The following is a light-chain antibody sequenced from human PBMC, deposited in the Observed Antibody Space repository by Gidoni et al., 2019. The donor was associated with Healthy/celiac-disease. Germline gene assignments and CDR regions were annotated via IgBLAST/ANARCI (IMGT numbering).Light chain of an antibody. V-gene: IGKV1-39*01. CDR3: QQRDGWT. CDR1: QSISSY. CDR2: AAS. Sequence: DIQMTQSPSSLSASVGDRVTITCRARQSISSYLNWYQQKPGKAPKLLIYAASSLQSGVPSRFSGSGSGTDFTLTISSLQPEDFATYYCQQRDGWTFGQGTKVEIK. J-gene: IGKJ1*01.